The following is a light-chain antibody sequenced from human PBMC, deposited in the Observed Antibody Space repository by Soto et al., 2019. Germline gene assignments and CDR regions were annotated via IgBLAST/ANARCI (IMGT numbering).Light chain of an antibody. CDR1: SSDVGGYKF. Sequence: QSALTQPASVSASPGQSITISCTGTSSDVGGYKFVSWYQHHPGKAPKLMIYEVNNRPSGVSNRFSGSKSGNTASLTISGLQPEDEADYYCRSYTSANTRVFGGGTELTVL. J-gene: IGLJ3*02. CDR3: RSYTSANTRV. V-gene: IGLV2-14*01. CDR2: EVN.